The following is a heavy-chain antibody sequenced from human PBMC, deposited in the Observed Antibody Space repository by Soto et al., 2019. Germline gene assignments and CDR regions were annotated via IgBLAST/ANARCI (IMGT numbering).Heavy chain of an antibody. V-gene: IGHV3-72*01. D-gene: IGHD1-26*01. CDR1: GFTFRDYY. CDR2: TRNKANSYTT. Sequence: GGSLRLPYAASGFTFRDYYIGCVSQLPGKGLEWVGRTRNKANSYTTEYAPSVKGRFTISRHDSEDSMYLQMNSLTTEDSAVYYCARDTGGSYGFWGQGALVTVSS. J-gene: IGHJ4*02. CDR3: ARDTGGSYGF.